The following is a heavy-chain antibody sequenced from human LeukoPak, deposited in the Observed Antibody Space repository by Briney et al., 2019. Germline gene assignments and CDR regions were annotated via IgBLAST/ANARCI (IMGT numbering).Heavy chain of an antibody. J-gene: IGHJ6*03. CDR2: IYYSGST. D-gene: IGHD5-18*01. V-gene: IGHV4-59*11. Sequence: SETLSLTCTVAGGSISSHYWSWIRQPPGKGLEWIGYIYYSGSTNYNPSLKSRVTTPVDTSKNQFSLKLSSVTAADTAVYYCARDRVDTAMVGYYYYYYMDVWGKGTTVTVSS. CDR3: ARDRVDTAMVGYYYYYYMDV. CDR1: GGSISSHY.